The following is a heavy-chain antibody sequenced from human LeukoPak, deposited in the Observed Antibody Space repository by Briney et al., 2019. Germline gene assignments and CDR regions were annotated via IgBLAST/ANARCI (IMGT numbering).Heavy chain of an antibody. J-gene: IGHJ4*02. V-gene: IGHV1-46*01. CDR3: ARAPGNYYDSSGYYHFDY. CDR2: INPSGGST. D-gene: IGHD3-22*01. CDR1: GYTFTSYY. Sequence: ASVKVSCKPSGYTFTSYYMHWVRQAPGQGLEWMGIINPSGGSTSYAQKFQGRVTMNRDTSTSTVYMQLSSLRSEDTAVYYCARAPGNYYDSSGYYHFDYWGQGTLVTVSS.